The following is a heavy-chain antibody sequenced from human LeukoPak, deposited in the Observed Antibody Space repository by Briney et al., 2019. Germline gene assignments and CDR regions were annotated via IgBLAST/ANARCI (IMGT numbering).Heavy chain of an antibody. Sequence: GGSLRLSCAASGFTFSSYWMTWVQQAPGKGLEWVANIKQDGSEKYYVDSVKGRFTISRDNAKSSLYLQMNSLRAEDTAVYYCARDGFCSSTTCYVPDYYNMDVWGQGTTVTVSS. CDR3: ARDGFCSSTTCYVPDYYNMDV. V-gene: IGHV3-7*01. J-gene: IGHJ6*02. CDR2: IKQDGSEK. CDR1: GFTFSSYW. D-gene: IGHD2-2*03.